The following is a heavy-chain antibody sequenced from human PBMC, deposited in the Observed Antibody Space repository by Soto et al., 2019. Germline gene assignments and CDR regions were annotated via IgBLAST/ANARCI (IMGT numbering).Heavy chain of an antibody. J-gene: IGHJ4*02. CDR3: ARDKDPGRFGEIAHY. CDR1: GFTFSDYW. D-gene: IGHD3-10*01. Sequence: EVQLVESGGGLVQPGGSLRLSCAASGFTFSDYWMSWVRQAPGKGLEWVANIKQDGSEKYYVDSVKGRFTISRDNAKSPLYLQMNSLRAEDTAVYYCARDKDPGRFGEIAHYWGQGTLVTVSS. V-gene: IGHV3-7*01. CDR2: IKQDGSEK.